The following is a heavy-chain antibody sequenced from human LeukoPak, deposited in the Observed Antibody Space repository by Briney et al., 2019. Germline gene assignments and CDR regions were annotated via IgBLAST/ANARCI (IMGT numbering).Heavy chain of an antibody. D-gene: IGHD6-13*01. CDR3: AKDSTLAAADHEYFDY. J-gene: IGHJ4*02. CDR1: GFTFSSYS. CDR2: ISSSSSYI. Sequence: GGSLRLSCAASGFTFSSYSMNWVRQAPGKGLEWVSSISSSSSYIYYADSVKGRFTISRDNSKNTLYLQMNSLRAEDTAVYYCAKDSTLAAADHEYFDYWGQGTLVTVSS. V-gene: IGHV3-21*04.